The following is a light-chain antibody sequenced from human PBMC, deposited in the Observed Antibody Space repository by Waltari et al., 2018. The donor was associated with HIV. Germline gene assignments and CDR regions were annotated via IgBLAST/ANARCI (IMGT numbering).Light chain of an antibody. CDR2: KDT. CDR3: HSADSSATYRV. Sequence: SYELTQPPSVSVSPGQTARITCSGDALPKQYAYWFQQKPGQAPVLVIYKDTGRPSGVPVRFSGSSSGKPVTLTISGAQGEDEADYFCHSADSSATYRVFGGGTKLTVL. V-gene: IGLV3-25*03. CDR1: ALPKQY. J-gene: IGLJ3*02.